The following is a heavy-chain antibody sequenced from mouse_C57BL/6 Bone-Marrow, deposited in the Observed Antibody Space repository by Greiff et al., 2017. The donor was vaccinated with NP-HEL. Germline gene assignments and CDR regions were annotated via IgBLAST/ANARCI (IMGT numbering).Heavy chain of an antibody. V-gene: IGHV1-61*01. D-gene: IGHD1-1*01. J-gene: IGHJ4*01. CDR2: IYPSDSEP. CDR3: ERERYYGSIHYYAMDY. CDR1: GYTFTSYW. Sequence: VQLQQPGAELVRPGSSVKLSCKASGYTFTSYWMDWVKQRPGQGLEWIGNIYPSDSEPHYNQKFKDKATLAVEKSSSTAYMQLSSLTSEDSAVYYCERERYYGSIHYYAMDYWGKGTSVTVSS.